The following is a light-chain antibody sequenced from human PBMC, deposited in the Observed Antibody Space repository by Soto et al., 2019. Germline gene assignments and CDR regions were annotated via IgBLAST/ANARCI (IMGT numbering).Light chain of an antibody. V-gene: IGKV3D-15*01. Sequence: SPTTVCLSPGESGTHTCRASQSVSNFLAWYQHKPGQAPRLLIYDASNRATGIPARFSGRGSGTEFTLTISSLQSVDFAVYYCQQYDNWPQTFGQGTKVDIK. CDR1: QSVSNF. J-gene: IGKJ1*01. CDR3: QQYDNWPQT. CDR2: DAS.